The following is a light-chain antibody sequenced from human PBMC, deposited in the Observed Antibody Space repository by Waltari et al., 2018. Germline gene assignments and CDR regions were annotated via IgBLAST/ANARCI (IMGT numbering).Light chain of an antibody. Sequence: QSALTQPPPAPASPGHSATTSCTRSSRYVGGYNYVSCYQQHPGKAPRLMIYEVSKRPSGVPDRFSGSKSGNTASLTVSGLQAEDEADYYCSSYAGSNNLNVVFGGGTKLTVL. CDR2: EVS. CDR3: SSYAGSNNLNVV. J-gene: IGLJ2*01. CDR1: SRYVGGYNY. V-gene: IGLV2-8*01.